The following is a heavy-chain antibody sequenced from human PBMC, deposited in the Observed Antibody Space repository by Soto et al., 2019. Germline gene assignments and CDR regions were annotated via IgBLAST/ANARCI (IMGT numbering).Heavy chain of an antibody. J-gene: IGHJ1*01. CDR1: GGTFSGYA. D-gene: IGHD1-20*01. Sequence: QAQLMQSGAEVKKPGSSVKVSCKASGGTFSGYAINWVRQAPGQGLEWMGGIIPLLGITDYGQKFQGRITIAADESTGTAYMDLRGLRSEDTAVYYCARDPRSITGTTSSEDFQHWGHGTQVSVSS. CDR3: ARDPRSITGTTSSEDFQH. CDR2: IIPLLGIT. V-gene: IGHV1-69*01.